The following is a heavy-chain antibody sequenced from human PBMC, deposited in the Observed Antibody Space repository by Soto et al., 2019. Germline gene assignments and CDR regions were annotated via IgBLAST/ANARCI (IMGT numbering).Heavy chain of an antibody. CDR1: GGSVSSSNW. J-gene: IGHJ5*02. CDR2: IYHSGST. Sequence: PSETLSLTCAVSGGSVSSSNWWSWVRQPPGKGLEWIGEIYHSGSTNYNPSLKSRVTISVDKSKNQFSLKLSSVTAADTAVYYCARGKGTNMVRGANWFDPWGQGTLVTVSS. V-gene: IGHV4-4*02. D-gene: IGHD3-10*01. CDR3: ARGKGTNMVRGANWFDP.